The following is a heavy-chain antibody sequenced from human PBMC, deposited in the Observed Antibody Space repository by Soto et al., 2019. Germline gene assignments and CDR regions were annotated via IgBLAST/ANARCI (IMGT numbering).Heavy chain of an antibody. CDR2: INHSGST. J-gene: IGHJ4*02. Sequence: QVQLQQWGAGLLKPSETLSLTCAVYGGSFSGYYWSWIRQPPGKGLEWIGEINHSGSTNYNPSLKSRVTISVDTSKNQFSPKLSSVTAADTAVYYCARRDYGGNSSDYWGQGTLVTVSS. V-gene: IGHV4-34*01. D-gene: IGHD4-17*01. CDR3: ARRDYGGNSSDY. CDR1: GGSFSGYY.